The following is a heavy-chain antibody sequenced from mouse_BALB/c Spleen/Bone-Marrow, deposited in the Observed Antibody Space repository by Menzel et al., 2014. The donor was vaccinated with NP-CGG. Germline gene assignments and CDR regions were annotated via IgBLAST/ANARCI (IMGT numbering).Heavy chain of an antibody. V-gene: IGHV1-4*02. CDR3: EREDITAAYFDY. D-gene: IGHD1-2*01. J-gene: IGHJ2*01. CDR2: IVPRSGYT. Sequence: QVQLQQSASELARPGASVRLSCRASGYTFTGYTIQWVKQRPGQGLEWIGYIVPRSGYTDYNQKFKDKTTLTADKSSSTAYMQLSRLTSEESAVYYCEREDITAAYFDYWGQGTTLTVSS. CDR1: GYTFTGYT.